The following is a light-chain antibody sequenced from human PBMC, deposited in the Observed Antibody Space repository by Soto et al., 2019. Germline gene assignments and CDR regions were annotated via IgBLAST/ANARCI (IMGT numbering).Light chain of an antibody. V-gene: IGKV3-15*01. Sequence: EMVMTQSPATLSVSPGERXXLXXXASESVHRNLAWYQQKPGQGPSLLIYYASTRATGVPDRFTGSGSGTEFTLTISSLQSEDFGVXHCQHFSNWPPTFGPGTKVEIK. CDR2: YAS. CDR3: QHFSNWPPT. J-gene: IGKJ3*01. CDR1: ESVHRN.